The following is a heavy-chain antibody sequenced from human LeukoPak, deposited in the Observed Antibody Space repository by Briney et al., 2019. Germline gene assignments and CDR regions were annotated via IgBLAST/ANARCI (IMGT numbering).Heavy chain of an antibody. CDR2: IIPILGIA. Sequence: GASVKVSCKASGGTFSSYAISWVRQAPGQGLEWMGRIIPILGIANYAQKFQGRVTITADKSTSTAYMELISLRSEDTAVYYCAGHSGDCSGGSCYHTYWFDPWGQGTLVTVSS. CDR3: AGHSGDCSGGSCYHTYWFDP. CDR1: GGTFSSYA. D-gene: IGHD2-15*01. J-gene: IGHJ5*02. V-gene: IGHV1-69*04.